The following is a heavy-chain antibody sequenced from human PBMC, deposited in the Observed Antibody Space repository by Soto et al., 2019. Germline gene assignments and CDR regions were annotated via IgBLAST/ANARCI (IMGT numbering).Heavy chain of an antibody. V-gene: IGHV3-30-3*01. CDR1: GFTFSSYA. J-gene: IGHJ5*02. D-gene: IGHD3-9*01. CDR2: ISYDGSNK. CDR3: ARGRDTITPPDWFDP. Sequence: QVQLVESGGGVVQPGRSLRLSCAASGFTFSSYAMHWVRQAPGKGLEWVAVISYDGSNKYYADSVKGRFTISRDNSKNTLYLQMNSLRAEDTAVYYCARGRDTITPPDWFDPWGQGTLVTVSS.